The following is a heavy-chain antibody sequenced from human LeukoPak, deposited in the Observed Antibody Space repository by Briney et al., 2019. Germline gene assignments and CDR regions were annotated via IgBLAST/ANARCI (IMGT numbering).Heavy chain of an antibody. D-gene: IGHD3-22*01. CDR3: ARGRGLLGYYDSSGYHYFDY. Sequence: SETLSLTCAVYGGSFSGYYWSWIRQPPGKGLEWIGEINHSGSTNYNPSLKSRVTISVDTSKNQFSLKLSSVTAADTAVYYCARGRGLLGYYDSSGYHYFDYWGQGTLVTVSS. CDR1: GGSFSGYY. V-gene: IGHV4-34*01. J-gene: IGHJ4*02. CDR2: INHSGST.